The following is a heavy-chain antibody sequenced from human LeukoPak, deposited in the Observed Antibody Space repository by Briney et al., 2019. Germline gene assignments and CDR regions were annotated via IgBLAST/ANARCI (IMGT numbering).Heavy chain of an antibody. V-gene: IGHV4-39*01. CDR1: GGSISSSSYY. D-gene: IGHD6-6*01. CDR3: ARAPAAQGTFDP. Sequence: SETLSLTCTVSGGSISSSSYYWGWIRQPPGKGLEWIGSIYYSGSTYYNPSLKSRVTISVDTSKNQFSLKLSSVTAADTAVYYCARAPAAQGTFDPWGQGTLVTVSS. J-gene: IGHJ5*02. CDR2: IYYSGST.